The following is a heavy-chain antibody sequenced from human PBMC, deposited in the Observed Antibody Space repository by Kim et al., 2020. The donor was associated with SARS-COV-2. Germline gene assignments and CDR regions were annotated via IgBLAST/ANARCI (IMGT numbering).Heavy chain of an antibody. J-gene: IGHJ6*02. CDR3: ARGTLVVPAANTQYYSYYGLDL. CDR1: GGSFSGYY. CDR2: INHSGST. V-gene: IGHV4-34*01. Sequence: SETLSLTCAVYGGSFSGYYWSWIRQPPGKGLEWVGEINHSGSTNYNPSLKSRVTISVDTSKNQFSLKLSSVTAADTAVYYCARGTLVVPAANTQYYSYYGLDLWGQNTRLTVSS. D-gene: IGHD2-2*01.